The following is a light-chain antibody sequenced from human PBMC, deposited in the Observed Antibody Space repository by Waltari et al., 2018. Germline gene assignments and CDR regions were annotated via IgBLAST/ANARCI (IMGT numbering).Light chain of an antibody. CDR2: GAS. J-gene: IGKJ1*01. CDR3: QHYVRLPAT. CDR1: QSVGGT. Sequence: SCRAGQSVGGTLSWCQQKPGQAPRLLLYGASIRAPGTPDRISATESGTVFSLTISRLEPEDFAVYYCQHYVRLPATFGRRTKVEIK. V-gene: IGKV3-20*01.